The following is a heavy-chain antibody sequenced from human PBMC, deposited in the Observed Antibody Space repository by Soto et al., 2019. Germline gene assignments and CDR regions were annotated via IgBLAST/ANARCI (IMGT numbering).Heavy chain of an antibody. D-gene: IGHD2-8*01. CDR1: GGTFSSYA. CDR2: IIPIFGTA. Sequence: QVQLVQSGAEVKKPGSSVKVSCKASGGTFSSYAISWVRQAPGQWLEWRGVIIPIFGTANYAQKFQGRVTSTADESTSTAYMELSSLRSEDTAVYYCARDTLIGCTNVVCYSGSYYYYYGMDVWGQGTTGTVSS. CDR3: ARDTLIGCTNVVCYSGSYYYYYGMDV. V-gene: IGHV1-69*01. J-gene: IGHJ6*02.